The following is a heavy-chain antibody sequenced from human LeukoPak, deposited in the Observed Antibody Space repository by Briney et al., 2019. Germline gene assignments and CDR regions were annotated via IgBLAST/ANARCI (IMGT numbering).Heavy chain of an antibody. J-gene: IGHJ6*03. CDR2: IYYSGST. CDR3: ARVQTNYYYYMDV. Sequence: SETLSLTCTVSGGSISSYYWSWIRQPPGKGLEWIGYIYYSGSTNYNPSLKSRVTISVDTSKKQFSLKLSSVTAADTAVYYCARVQTNYYYYMDVWGKGTTVTISS. CDR1: GGSISSYY. V-gene: IGHV4-59*01.